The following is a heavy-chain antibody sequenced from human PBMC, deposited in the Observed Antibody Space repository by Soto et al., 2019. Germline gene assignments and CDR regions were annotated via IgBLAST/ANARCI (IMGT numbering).Heavy chain of an antibody. Sequence: GESLKISFKGSGYSFSDYLIGWVRQMRGKGLEWMARIDPSDSKAIYNPALQGYVTVTADKSISTTYLQWSSLKASDTAIYYCARRIEARTGYYYCALGVGGQGTRVTSP. CDR1: GYSFSDYL. J-gene: IGHJ6*02. D-gene: IGHD1-1*01. CDR3: ARRIEARTGYYYCALGV. V-gene: IGHV5-10-1*01. CDR2: IDPSDSKA.